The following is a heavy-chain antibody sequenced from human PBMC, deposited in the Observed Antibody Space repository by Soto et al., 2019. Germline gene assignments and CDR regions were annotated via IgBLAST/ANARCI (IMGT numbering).Heavy chain of an antibody. J-gene: IGHJ4*02. CDR2: IIPIFGTA. Sequence: SVKVSCKASGGTFSSYAISWVRQAPGQGLEWMGGIIPIFGTANYAQKFQGRVTITADESTSTAYMELSSLRSEDTAVYYCARDHPPYYYDSSGYYGPRYYFDYWGQGTLVTVSS. CDR1: GGTFSSYA. V-gene: IGHV1-69*13. CDR3: ARDHPPYYYDSSGYYGPRYYFDY. D-gene: IGHD3-22*01.